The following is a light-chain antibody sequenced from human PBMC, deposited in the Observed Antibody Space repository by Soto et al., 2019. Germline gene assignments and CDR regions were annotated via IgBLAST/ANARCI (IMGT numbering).Light chain of an antibody. CDR3: QQSNTYST. CDR1: QTINNW. CDR2: QTS. J-gene: IGKJ1*01. Sequence: DIQMTQSPSILSASVGDRVTITCRASQTINNWLAWYQQKPGRAPNLLIYQTSNLESGVPSRFSGSGSGTEFTLIISSLQPDDFATYYCQQSNTYSTFGQGTTVEI. V-gene: IGKV1-5*03.